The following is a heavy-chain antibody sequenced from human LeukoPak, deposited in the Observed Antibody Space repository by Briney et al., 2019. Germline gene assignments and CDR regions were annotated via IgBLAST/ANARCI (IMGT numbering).Heavy chain of an antibody. J-gene: IGHJ3*02. CDR3: ARVYTTVITTEAFDI. Sequence: ASVKVSCKASGYTFTSYGISWVRQAPGQGLEWMGWISAYNGNTNYAQNLHGRVTMTTDTSTSTAYMELRSLRSDDTAVYYCARVYTTVITTEAFDIWGQGTMVTVSS. CDR1: GYTFTSYG. D-gene: IGHD4-11*01. V-gene: IGHV1-18*01. CDR2: ISAYNGNT.